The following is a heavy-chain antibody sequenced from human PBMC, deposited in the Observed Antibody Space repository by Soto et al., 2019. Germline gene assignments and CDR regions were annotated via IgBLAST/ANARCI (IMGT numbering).Heavy chain of an antibody. CDR2: IKQDGSEK. D-gene: IGHD5-18*01. Sequence: EVQLVESGGGLVQPGGSLRLSCAASGFTFSSYWMRWVRQAPGKGLEWVANIKQDGSEKYYVDSVKGRFTISRDNAKNSLFLQMNSLRAEDTAVYYCNGYSYGHDAFDIWGQGTKVTVSS. CDR3: NGYSYGHDAFDI. J-gene: IGHJ3*02. CDR1: GFTFSSYW. V-gene: IGHV3-7*01.